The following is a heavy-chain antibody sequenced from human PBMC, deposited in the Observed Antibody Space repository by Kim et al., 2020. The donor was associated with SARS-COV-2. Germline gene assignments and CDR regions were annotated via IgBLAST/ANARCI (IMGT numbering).Heavy chain of an antibody. V-gene: IGHV1-69*13. J-gene: IGHJ4*02. D-gene: IGHD1-7*01. CDR2: IIPIFGTA. CDR3: ARFGGWNYRHFDY. Sequence: SVKVSCKASGGTFSSYAISWVRQAPGQGLEWMGGIIPIFGTANYAQKFQGRVTITADESTSTAYMELSSLRSEDTAVYYCARFGGWNYRHFDYWGQGTLVTVSS. CDR1: GGTFSSYA.